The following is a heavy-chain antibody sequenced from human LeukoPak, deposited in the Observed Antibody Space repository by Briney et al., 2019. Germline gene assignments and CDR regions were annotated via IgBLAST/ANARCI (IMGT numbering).Heavy chain of an antibody. CDR1: GFTFSSYD. CDR3: AKVHYYDSSGYEADY. J-gene: IGHJ4*02. CDR2: ISYDGSNK. Sequence: GGSLRLSCAASGFTFSSYDMHWVRQAPGKGLEWVAVISYDGSNKYYADSVKGRFTISRDNSKNTLYLQMNSLRAEDTAVYYCAKVHYYDSSGYEADYWGQGTLVTVSS. V-gene: IGHV3-30*18. D-gene: IGHD3-22*01.